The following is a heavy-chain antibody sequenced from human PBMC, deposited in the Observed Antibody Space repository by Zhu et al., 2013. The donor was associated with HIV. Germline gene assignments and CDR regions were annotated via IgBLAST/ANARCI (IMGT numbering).Heavy chain of an antibody. CDR3: ARSLGLTFGVVV. CDR1: GYAFVGYY. CDR2: INPDSGDT. V-gene: IGHV1-2*02. D-gene: IGHD3-3*01. J-gene: IGHJ4*02. Sequence: QDRLVQSGTEVKKPGASVTVSCKSSGYAFVGYYMHWVRQVPGQGFEWMGWINPDSGDTDYAQKFLGRVSITRDMSIGTAFMEVRRLTSDDTAVYYCARSLGLTFGVVVWGQGTLVTVSS.